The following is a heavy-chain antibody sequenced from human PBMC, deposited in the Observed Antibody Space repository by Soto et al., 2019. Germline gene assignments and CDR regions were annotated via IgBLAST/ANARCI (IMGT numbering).Heavy chain of an antibody. J-gene: IGHJ4*02. V-gene: IGHV4-59*08. D-gene: IGHD3-16*01. Sequence: PSXTLSLTCTVSGGSISSDYWSWIRQPPGKGLEWIGFESRVAISVDTSKNQFSLNLTSVTAADTAVYYCTRHWDWGSLGYWGQGTLVTVSS. CDR1: GGSISSDY. CDR3: TRHWDWGSLGY.